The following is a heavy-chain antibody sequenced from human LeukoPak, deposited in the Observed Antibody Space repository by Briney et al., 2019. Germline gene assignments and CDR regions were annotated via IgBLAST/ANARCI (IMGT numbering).Heavy chain of an antibody. CDR2: IYYSGST. CDR1: GGSVSSGSYY. J-gene: IGHJ6*02. D-gene: IGHD1-1*01. CDR3: ARGNEARLYYYGMDV. V-gene: IGHV4-61*01. Sequence: SETLSLTCTVSGGSVSSGSYYWSWIRQPPGKGLEWIGYIYYSGSTNYNPSLKSRVTISVDTSKNQFSLKLSSVTAADTAVYYCARGNEARLYYYGMDVWGQGTTVTVSS.